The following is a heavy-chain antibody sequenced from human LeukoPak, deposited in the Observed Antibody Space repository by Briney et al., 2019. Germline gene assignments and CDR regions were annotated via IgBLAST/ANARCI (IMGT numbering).Heavy chain of an antibody. CDR2: INHSGST. D-gene: IGHD6-19*01. V-gene: IGHV4-34*01. Sequence: PSETLSLTCAVYGGSFSGYYWSWVRQPPGKGLEWIGEINHSGSTNYNPSLKSRVTISVDTSKNQFSLKLSSVTAADTAVYYCARQDIKGSGWYIDYWGQGTLVTVSS. J-gene: IGHJ4*02. CDR1: GGSFSGYY. CDR3: ARQDIKGSGWYIDY.